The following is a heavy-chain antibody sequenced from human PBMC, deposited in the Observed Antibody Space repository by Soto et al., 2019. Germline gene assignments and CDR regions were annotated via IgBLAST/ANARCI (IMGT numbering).Heavy chain of an antibody. J-gene: IGHJ4*02. CDR2: IYYSGST. V-gene: IGHV4-39*01. CDR3: ARLAILEWFKTIDY. CDR1: GGSISSSSYY. Sequence: QLQLQESGPGLVKPSETLSLTCTVSGGSISSSSYYWGWIRQPPGKGLEWIGSIYYSGSTYYNPSLKSRVTISVDTSKSQFSLKLSSVTAADTAVYYCARLAILEWFKTIDYWGQGTLVTVSS. D-gene: IGHD3-3*02.